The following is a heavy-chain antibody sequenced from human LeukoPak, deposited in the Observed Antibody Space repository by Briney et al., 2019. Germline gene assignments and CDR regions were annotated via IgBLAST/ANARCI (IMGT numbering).Heavy chain of an antibody. D-gene: IGHD3-22*01. CDR2: ISYDGSNK. CDR1: GFTFSSYG. J-gene: IGHJ3*01. V-gene: IGHV3-30*18. CDR3: AKGSLLHDAFDV. Sequence: GGSLRLSCAASGFTFSSYGMHWVRQAPGKGLEWVAVISYDGSNKYYADSVKGRFTISRDNSKNTLYLQMNSLRAEDTAVYYCAKGSLLHDAFDVWGQGTMVTVSS.